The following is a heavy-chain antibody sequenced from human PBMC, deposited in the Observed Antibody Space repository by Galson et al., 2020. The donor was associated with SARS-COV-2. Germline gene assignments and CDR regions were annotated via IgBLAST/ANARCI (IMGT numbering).Heavy chain of an antibody. D-gene: IGHD3-10*01. CDR3: AKDSSLWFGELWVDY. CDR1: GFTFSSYG. CDR2: ISYDGSNK. J-gene: IGHJ4*02. Sequence: GESLKISCAASGFTFSSYGMHWVRQAPGKGLEWVAVISYDGSNKYYADSVKGRFTISRDNSKNTLYLQMNSLRAEDTAVYYCAKDSSLWFGELWVDYWGQGTLVTVSS. V-gene: IGHV3-30*18.